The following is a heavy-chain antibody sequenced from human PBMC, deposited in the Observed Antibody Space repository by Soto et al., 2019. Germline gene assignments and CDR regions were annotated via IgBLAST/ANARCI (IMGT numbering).Heavy chain of an antibody. D-gene: IGHD1-26*01. CDR2: VAAKNENYVT. CDR1: GYTFSDTA. V-gene: IGHV3-73*02. J-gene: IGHJ5*02. CDR3: TKYSGSSTLPDP. Sequence: EVQLVESGGGLVQPGGSLKLSCAASGYTFSDTALHWVRQASGKGLEWVARVAAKNENYVTTYAASVQGRFRLSRDDSKNSAYLLRSRLKTEDTAIYYCTKYSGSSTLPDPLGEGTQATVSS.